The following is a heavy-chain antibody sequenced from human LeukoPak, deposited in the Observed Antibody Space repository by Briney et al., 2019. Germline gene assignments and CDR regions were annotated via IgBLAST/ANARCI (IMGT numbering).Heavy chain of an antibody. D-gene: IGHD4-17*01. CDR1: GFTFDDYA. Sequence: PGRSLRLSCAASGFTFDDYAMHWVRQAPGKGLEWVSGISGSGGSTYYADSVKGRFTIPRDNSKNTLYLQMNSLRAEDTAVYYCAKVQVAPTTVRYLDYWGQGTLVTVSS. V-gene: IGHV3-23*01. CDR2: ISGSGGST. CDR3: AKVQVAPTTVRYLDY. J-gene: IGHJ4*02.